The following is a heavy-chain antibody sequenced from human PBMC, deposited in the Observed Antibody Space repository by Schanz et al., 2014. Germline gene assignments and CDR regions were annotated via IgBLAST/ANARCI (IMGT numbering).Heavy chain of an antibody. CDR3: ARELRLEYYFDY. J-gene: IGHJ4*02. D-gene: IGHD4-17*01. V-gene: IGHV1-2*02. CDR1: GYTFTGYS. CDR2: INPNSGGT. Sequence: QVQLLQSGAEVKKPGASVKVSCKASGYTFTGYSMHWVRQAPGQGLEWMGRINPNSGGTNYAQKFQGRVTMTRDTSISTAYRELSSLRSDDTAVYYCARELRLEYYFDYWGQGTQVTVSS.